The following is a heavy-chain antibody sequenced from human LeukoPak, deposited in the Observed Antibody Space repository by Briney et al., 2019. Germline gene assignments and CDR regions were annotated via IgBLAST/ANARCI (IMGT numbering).Heavy chain of an antibody. CDR3: ARERGDIVVVPAATEYYYYYYMDV. CDR2: IYYSGST. V-gene: IGHV4-59*01. CDR1: GGSISSYY. Sequence: TSSETLSLTCTVSGGSISSYYCSWIRQPPGKGLEWIGYIYYSGSTNYNPSLKSRVTISVDTSTNQFSLKLSSVTAADTAVYYCARERGDIVVVPAATEYYYYYYMDVWGKGTTVTISS. D-gene: IGHD2-2*01. J-gene: IGHJ6*03.